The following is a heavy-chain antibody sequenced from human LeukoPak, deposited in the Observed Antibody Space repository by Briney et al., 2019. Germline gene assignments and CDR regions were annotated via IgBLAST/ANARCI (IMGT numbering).Heavy chain of an antibody. CDR3: ARHYRGRWCFDQ. Sequence: SETLSLTCAVSGYSISDGYFWAWVRQSPGKGLEWIGSVSHSESGDTYRNPSLKSRVTMSVDTSKNHFSLTLRSVRAADTAVYYCARHYRGRWCFDQWGRGTLVTVSS. V-gene: IGHV4-38-2*01. D-gene: IGHD6-19*01. J-gene: IGHJ4*02. CDR1: GYSISDGYF. CDR2: VSHSESGDT.